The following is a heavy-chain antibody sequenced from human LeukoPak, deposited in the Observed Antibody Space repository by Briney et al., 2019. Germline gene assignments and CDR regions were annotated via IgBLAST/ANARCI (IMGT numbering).Heavy chain of an antibody. CDR1: GGSISSSSYY. D-gene: IGHD3-10*01. J-gene: IGHJ5*02. CDR2: IYYSGST. Sequence: SETLSLTCTVSGGSISSSSYYWGWIRQPPGKGLEWIGSIYYSGSTYYNPSLKSRVTISVDTSKNQFSLKLSSVTAADTAVYYCARKGGSGSYYKNNWFDPWGQGTLVIVSS. V-gene: IGHV4-39*01. CDR3: ARKGGSGSYYKNNWFDP.